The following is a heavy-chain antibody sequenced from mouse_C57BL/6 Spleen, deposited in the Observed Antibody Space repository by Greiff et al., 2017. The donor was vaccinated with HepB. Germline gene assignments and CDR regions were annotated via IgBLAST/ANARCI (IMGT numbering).Heavy chain of an antibody. CDR2: IYPRDGST. Sequence: QVQLQQSDAELVKPGASVKISCKVSGYTFTDHTIHWMKQRPEQGLEWIGYIYPRDGSTKYNEKFKGKATLTADKSSSTAYMQLNSLTSEDSAVYFCARRLDYGSSRGYYFDYWGQGTTLTVSS. V-gene: IGHV1-78*01. CDR3: ARRLDYGSSRGYYFDY. D-gene: IGHD1-1*01. CDR1: GYTFTDHT. J-gene: IGHJ2*01.